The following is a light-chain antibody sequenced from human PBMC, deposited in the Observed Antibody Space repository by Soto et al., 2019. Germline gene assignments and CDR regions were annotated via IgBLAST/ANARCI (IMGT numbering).Light chain of an antibody. V-gene: IGKV3-20*01. Sequence: EIVLTQSPGTLSLSPGERATLSCRASESVSSSNLAWYQQKPGQAPRLLIYGASNRATGIPDRFSGSGSGTDFTLTISRLEPEDFAVYYCQQYGRSPPMYTFGQGTKLEIK. CDR2: GAS. J-gene: IGKJ2*01. CDR1: ESVSSSN. CDR3: QQYGRSPPMYT.